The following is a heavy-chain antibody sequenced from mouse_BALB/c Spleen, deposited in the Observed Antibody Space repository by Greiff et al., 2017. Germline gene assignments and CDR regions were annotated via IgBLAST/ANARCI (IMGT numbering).Heavy chain of an antibody. D-gene: IGHD1-1*01. CDR1: GYTFTSYW. CDR3: ARRIYYYGSSVDYFDY. J-gene: IGHJ2*01. V-gene: IGHV1S81*02. Sequence: QVQLQQPGAELVKPGASVKLSCKASGYTFTSYWMHWVKQRPGQGLEWIGEINPSNGRTNYNEKFKSKATLTVDKSSSTAYMQLSSLTSEDSAVYYCARRIYYYGSSVDYFDYWGQGTTLTVSS. CDR2: INPSNGRT.